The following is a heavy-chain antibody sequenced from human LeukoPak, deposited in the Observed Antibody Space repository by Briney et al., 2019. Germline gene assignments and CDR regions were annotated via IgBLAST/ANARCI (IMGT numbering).Heavy chain of an antibody. J-gene: IGHJ6*04. CDR2: ISWNSGSI. CDR3: AELGITMIGGV. D-gene: IGHD3-10*02. Sequence: GGSLRLSCEGSGFTFDDYAMHWVRQAPGKGLEWVSGISWNSGSIGYADSVKGRFTISRDNAKNSLYLQMNSLRAEDTAVYYCAELGITMIGGVWGKGTTVTISS. V-gene: IGHV3-9*01. CDR1: GFTFDDYA.